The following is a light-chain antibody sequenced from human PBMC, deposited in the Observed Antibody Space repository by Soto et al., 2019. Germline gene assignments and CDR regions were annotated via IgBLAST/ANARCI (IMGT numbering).Light chain of an antibody. Sequence: EIVLTQSPATLSLSPGERATLSCRASQSVSSYLAWYQQKPGQAPRLLIYDASNRATGILARFSGSGSGTDFTLTISSLEPEDFAVYYCQQRSNWPPITFGQGTRLEI. CDR1: QSVSSY. CDR2: DAS. CDR3: QQRSNWPPIT. V-gene: IGKV3-11*01. J-gene: IGKJ5*01.